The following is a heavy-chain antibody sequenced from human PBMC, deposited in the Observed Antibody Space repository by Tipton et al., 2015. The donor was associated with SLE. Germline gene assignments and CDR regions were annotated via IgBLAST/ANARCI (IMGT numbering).Heavy chain of an antibody. J-gene: IGHJ5*02. Sequence: TLSLTCTVSGGSISSYYWSWVRQAPGKGLEWIGEIYDSGSTNYNPSLKSRVTISVDKSKNQFSLNLSSVTAADTAVYYCARDLPNYDYGGWFDPWGQGTLVTVPS. CDR3: ARDLPNYDYGGWFDP. CDR1: GGSISSYY. V-gene: IGHV4-59*12. CDR2: IYDSGST. D-gene: IGHD3-16*01.